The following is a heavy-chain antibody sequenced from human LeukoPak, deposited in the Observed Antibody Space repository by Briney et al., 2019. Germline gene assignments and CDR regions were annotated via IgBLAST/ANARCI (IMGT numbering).Heavy chain of an antibody. CDR1: GGSFSGYY. J-gene: IGHJ4*02. V-gene: IGHV4-34*01. D-gene: IGHD3-3*01. Sequence: SETLSLTCAVYGGSFSGYYWSWIRQPPGKGLEWIGEINHSGSTNYNPSLKSRVTISVDTSKNQFSLKLSSVTAADTAVYYCARHKPTIFGVVITNLFDYWGQGTLVTVSS. CDR3: ARHKPTIFGVVITNLFDY. CDR2: INHSGST.